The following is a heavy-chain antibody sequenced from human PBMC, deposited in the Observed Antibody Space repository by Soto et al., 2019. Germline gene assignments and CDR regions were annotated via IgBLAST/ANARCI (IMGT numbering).Heavy chain of an antibody. CDR2: IIPMFGSS. CDR1: GGPFSSYA. CDR3: AREITPGDVVTIIPDAFDI. D-gene: IGHD2-21*02. J-gene: IGHJ3*02. Sequence: QVQLVQSGAEVKKPGSSVKVSCQASGGPFSSYAISWLRQAPGQGLEWMGVIIPMFGSSKDAQKFQGRVKITADESTSTAYLELNSLRSEDTAVYYCAREITPGDVVTIIPDAFDIWGQGTMVIVSS. V-gene: IGHV1-69*01.